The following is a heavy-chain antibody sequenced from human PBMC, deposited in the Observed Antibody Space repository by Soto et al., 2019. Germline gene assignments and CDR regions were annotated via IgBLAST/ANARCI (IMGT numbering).Heavy chain of an antibody. CDR3: ASKHFFTALAVVDTTHFDY. CDR1: GGSFSGYY. Sequence: QVHLQQWGAGLLKPSETLSLTCAVYGGSFSGYYLSWFRQPPGKGLEWMGEINHSGSTKYNPSLESRVTISVDPSKNQFSLKLSSVTAADTAVYYCASKHFFTALAVVDTTHFDYWSQGTMVSVSS. D-gene: IGHD2-21*01. V-gene: IGHV4-34*01. CDR2: INHSGST. J-gene: IGHJ4*02.